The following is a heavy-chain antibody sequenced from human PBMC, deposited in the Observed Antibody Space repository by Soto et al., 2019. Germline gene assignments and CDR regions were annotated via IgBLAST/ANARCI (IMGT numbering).Heavy chain of an antibody. CDR1: GGTVSSGGYY. CDR2: IYSSGST. J-gene: IGHJ4*02. V-gene: IGHV4-61*08. CDR3: ARGRPLLWFGELSPYYFDS. Sequence: PSETMSLTCTVSGGTVSSGGYYWSWIRQPPGKGLEWIGYIYSSGSTNYNPSLKSRVTISVDTSRNQFSLKLSSVTAADTAVYYCARGRPLLWFGELSPYYFDSWGRGTLVTVSS. D-gene: IGHD3-10*01.